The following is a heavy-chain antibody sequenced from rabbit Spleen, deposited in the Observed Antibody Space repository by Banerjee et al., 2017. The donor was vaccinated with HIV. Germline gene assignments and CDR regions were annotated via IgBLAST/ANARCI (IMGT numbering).Heavy chain of an antibody. CDR1: GVSFSNYNF. D-gene: IGHD8-1*01. CDR3: ARDAGTSFSTYGMDL. J-gene: IGHJ6*01. CDR2: IDTGSRDFT. Sequence: LVEYGGDLVQPGASLTLTCTASGVSFSNYNFMCWVRQAPGKGLEWIACIDTGSRDFTYYASWAKGRFTISKTSSTTVTLQMTSLTAADTATYFCARDAGTSFSTYGMDLWGPGHPGHRL. V-gene: IGHV1S40*01.